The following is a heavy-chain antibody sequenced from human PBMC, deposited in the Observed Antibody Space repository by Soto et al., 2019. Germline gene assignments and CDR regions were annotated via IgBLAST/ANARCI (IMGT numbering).Heavy chain of an antibody. V-gene: IGHV1-46*03. CDR3: ARVYPSDTRYGYVGNNWFDP. D-gene: IGHD5-18*01. J-gene: IGHJ5*02. CDR1: GYTFTSYY. CDR2: INPSGGST. Sequence: QVQLVQSGAEVKKPGASVKVSCKASGYTFTSYYMHWVRQAPGQGLEWMGIINPSGGSTSYAQKCQGRVTMPRESTTGTVYMELSSLRSEDTAVYYCARVYPSDTRYGYVGNNWFDPWGQGTLVTVSS.